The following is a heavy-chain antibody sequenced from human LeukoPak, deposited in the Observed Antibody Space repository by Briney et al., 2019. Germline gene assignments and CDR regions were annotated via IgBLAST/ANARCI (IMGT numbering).Heavy chain of an antibody. CDR2: IYTSGST. CDR3: AREGGVYCSSTSCLGSFDY. Sequence: SETLSLTCTVSGGSISSYYWSWIRQPAGKGLEWIGRIYTSGSTNYNPSLKSRVTMSVDTSKNQFSLKLSSVTAADTAVYYCAREGGVYCSSTSCLGSFDYWGQGTLVTVSS. V-gene: IGHV4-4*07. J-gene: IGHJ4*02. CDR1: GGSISSYY. D-gene: IGHD2-2*01.